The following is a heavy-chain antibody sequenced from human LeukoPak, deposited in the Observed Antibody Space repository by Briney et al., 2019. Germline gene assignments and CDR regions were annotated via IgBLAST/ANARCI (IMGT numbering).Heavy chain of an antibody. CDR3: AKDLVDY. Sequence: GGSLRLSCAASGFTFSSYGMHWVRQAPGKGLEWVAFIRCDGSNKYYADSVKGRFTISRDNSKNTLYLQMNSLRAEDTAVYYCAKDLVDYWGQGTLVTVSS. CDR2: IRCDGSNK. V-gene: IGHV3-30*02. J-gene: IGHJ4*02. CDR1: GFTFSSYG.